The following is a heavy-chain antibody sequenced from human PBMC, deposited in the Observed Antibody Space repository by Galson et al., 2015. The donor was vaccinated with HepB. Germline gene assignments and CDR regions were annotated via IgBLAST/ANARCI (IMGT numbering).Heavy chain of an antibody. Sequence: SVKVSCKASGYTFTSYGISWVRQAPGQGLEWMGWISAYNGNTNYAQKLQGRVTMTTDTSTSTAYMELRSLRSDDTAVDYCAREGPGIAVAGTGWFGPWGQGTLVTVSS. CDR2: ISAYNGNT. CDR1: GYTFTSYG. J-gene: IGHJ5*02. CDR3: AREGPGIAVAGTGWFGP. D-gene: IGHD6-19*01. V-gene: IGHV1-18*01.